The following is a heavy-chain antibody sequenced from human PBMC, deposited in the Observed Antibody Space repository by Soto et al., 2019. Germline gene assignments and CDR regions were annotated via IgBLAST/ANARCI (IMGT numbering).Heavy chain of an antibody. V-gene: IGHV3-33*01. D-gene: IGHD3-22*01. CDR1: GFTFSSYG. Sequence: GGSLRLSCAASGFTFSSYGMHWVRQAPGKGLEWVAVIWYDGSNKYYADSVKGRFTISRDNSKNTLYLQMNSLRAEDTAVYYCARESNYYDSSGYFSEYFQHRGQGTLVTVSS. CDR3: ARESNYYDSSGYFSEYFQH. J-gene: IGHJ1*01. CDR2: IWYDGSNK.